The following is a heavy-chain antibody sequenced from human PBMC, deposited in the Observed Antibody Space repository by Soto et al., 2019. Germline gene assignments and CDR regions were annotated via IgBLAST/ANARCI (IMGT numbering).Heavy chain of an antibody. CDR3: AHRNVEVVAESTNTFDY. Sequence: QITLKESGPTLVKPTQTLTLTCTFSGFSLSTGGVGVGWIRQPPGKALEWLALIYWDDDKRYTPSLQNRLTITKTSYNQAGHAMTNMDPVDTATYYCAHRNVEVVAESTNTFDYWGQGTLVTVSS. CDR1: GFSLSTGGVG. V-gene: IGHV2-5*02. D-gene: IGHD2-15*01. J-gene: IGHJ4*02. CDR2: IYWDDDK.